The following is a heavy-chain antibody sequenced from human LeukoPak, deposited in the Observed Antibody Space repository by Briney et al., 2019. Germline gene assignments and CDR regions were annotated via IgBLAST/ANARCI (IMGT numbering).Heavy chain of an antibody. V-gene: IGHV3-30*02. CDR2: IRFDGSNK. CDR3: AKDSYSSSWTLFY. CDR1: GFTFSSYH. J-gene: IGHJ4*02. Sequence: GGSLRLSCAASGFTFSSYHMHWVRQAPGTGLEWVAFIRFDGSNKGYADSVKGRFTISRDNSKNTVYLQMNSLRVEDTAVYYCAKDSYSSSWTLFYWGQGTLVTVSS. D-gene: IGHD6-13*01.